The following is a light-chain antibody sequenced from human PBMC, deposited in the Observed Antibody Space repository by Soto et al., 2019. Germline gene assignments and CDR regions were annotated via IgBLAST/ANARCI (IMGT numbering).Light chain of an antibody. J-gene: IGLJ1*01. V-gene: IGLV2-14*01. CDR2: GVH. CDR3: TACSANRLDL. CDR1: SNDIGSYDY. Sequence: QSVLAQPISVSGSPGQSITISCTGNSNDIGSYDYVCWYQQHPGKAPRLLIHGVHNRSPGISGRFSASKSGLTASLTISGLQAEDEADYYCTACSANRLDLFGPGTRVSVL.